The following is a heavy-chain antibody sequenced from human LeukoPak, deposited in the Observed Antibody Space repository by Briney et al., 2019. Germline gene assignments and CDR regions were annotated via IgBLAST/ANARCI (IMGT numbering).Heavy chain of an antibody. CDR2: IYYSGST. D-gene: IGHD3-16*01. J-gene: IGHJ2*01. CDR1: GGSISSGGYY. V-gene: IGHV4-31*03. CDR3: ARDLRKPGISRWWYFDL. Sequence: SQTQSLTCTVSGGSISSGGYYWSWIRQHPGKGLEWIGYIYYSGSTYYNPSLKSRVTISVDTSKNQFSLKLSSVTAADTAVYYCARDLRKPGISRWWYFDLWGRGTLVTVSS.